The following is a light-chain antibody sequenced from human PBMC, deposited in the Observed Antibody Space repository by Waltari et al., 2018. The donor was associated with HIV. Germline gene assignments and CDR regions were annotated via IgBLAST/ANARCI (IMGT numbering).Light chain of an antibody. J-gene: IGLJ2*01. Sequence: QSVLTQPPSVSAAPGQTVTLPCPGTSSNIGNNYVSWYHQVPGTTPKLLIYETSKRPSGIPDRFSGAKSGTSATLGITGVQTADEADYYCGTWDDSLGAVVFGGGTRVTV. CDR1: SSNIGNNY. V-gene: IGLV1-51*02. CDR3: GTWDDSLGAVV. CDR2: ETS.